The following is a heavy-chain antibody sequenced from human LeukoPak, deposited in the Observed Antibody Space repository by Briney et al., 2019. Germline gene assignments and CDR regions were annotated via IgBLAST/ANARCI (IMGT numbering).Heavy chain of an antibody. V-gene: IGHV3-74*01. CDR2: INTDGSST. J-gene: IGHJ4*02. CDR1: GFTFSSYW. D-gene: IGHD3-3*01. Sequence: GGSLRLSCAASGFTFSSYWMHWVRQAPGKGQVWVSRINTDGSSTSYADSVKGRFTISRDNAKNTLYLQMNSLRAEDTAVYYCARGTYYDFWSGYLELDDWGQGTLVTVSS. CDR3: ARGTYYDFWSGYLELDD.